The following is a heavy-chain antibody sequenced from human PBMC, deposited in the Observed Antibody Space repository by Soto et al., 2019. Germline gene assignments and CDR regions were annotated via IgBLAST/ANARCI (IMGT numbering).Heavy chain of an antibody. Sequence: SETLSLTCAVYGGSFSGYYWSWIRQPPGKGLEWIGEINHSGSTNYNPSLKSRVTISVDTSKNQFSLKLSSVTDADTAVYYCASSRGGTAVVPGAHPGSNWGQGTMVTV. J-gene: IGHJ4*02. D-gene: IGHD2-2*01. V-gene: IGHV4-34*01. CDR3: ASSRGGTAVVPGAHPGSN. CDR2: INHSGST. CDR1: GGSFSGYY.